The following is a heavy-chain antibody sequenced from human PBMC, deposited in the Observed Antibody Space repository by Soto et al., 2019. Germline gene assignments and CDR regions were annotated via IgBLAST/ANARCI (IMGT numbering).Heavy chain of an antibody. CDR2: IYYSGSP. CDR1: GGSISSGDYY. Sequence: PSETLSLTCTVSGGSISSGDYYWSWIRQPPGKGLEWIGYIYYSGSPYYNPSLKSRVTISVDTSKNQFSLKLSSVTAADTAVYYCARGTRDDYSNHNWFDPWGQGTLVTVSS. D-gene: IGHD4-4*01. CDR3: ARGTRDDYSNHNWFDP. V-gene: IGHV4-30-4*01. J-gene: IGHJ5*02.